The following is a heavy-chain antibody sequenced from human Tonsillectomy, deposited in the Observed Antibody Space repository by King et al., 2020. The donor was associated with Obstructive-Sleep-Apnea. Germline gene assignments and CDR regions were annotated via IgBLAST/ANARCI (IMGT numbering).Heavy chain of an antibody. CDR1: GNSISSTYF. CDR2: IYHSGST. V-gene: IGHV4-38-2*02. CDR3: ARGRSGWSEYFQH. J-gene: IGHJ1*01. D-gene: IGHD6-19*01. Sequence: VQLQESGPGLVKPSETLSLICTVSGNSISSTYFWGWIRQPPGKGLEWIGNIYHSGSTYYNPSLKSRVTIPVETATAQFSLKVNSVTAADTAVYYCARGRSGWSEYFQHWGQGTLVTVSS.